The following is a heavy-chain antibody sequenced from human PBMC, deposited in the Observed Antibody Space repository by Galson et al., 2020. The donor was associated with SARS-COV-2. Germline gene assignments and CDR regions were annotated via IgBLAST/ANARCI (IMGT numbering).Heavy chain of an antibody. V-gene: IGHV2-5*04. J-gene: IGHJ4*02. D-gene: IGHD6-19*01. CDR3: VLSARIAVRRIDV. CDR2: IYWTDDK. Sequence: SGPTLVKPTQTLTLTCTFSGFSLTTAGVSVAWIRQPPGKALEWLALIYWTDDKRYRPSLESRLTIIKDTSKNQVVLTMADMDPADTGTYFCVLSARIAVRRIDVWGQGTLVTVSS. CDR1: GFSLTTAGVS.